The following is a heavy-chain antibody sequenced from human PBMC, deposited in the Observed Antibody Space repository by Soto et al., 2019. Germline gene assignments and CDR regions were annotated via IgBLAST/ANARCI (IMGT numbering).Heavy chain of an antibody. CDR2: IYYTGST. CDR1: AGSVTSDPYY. J-gene: IGHJ5*02. V-gene: IGHV4-31*03. CDR3: AAQGGLESRYFYALFA. D-gene: IGHD2-15*01. Sequence: QVQLQQSGPGLVKPSETLSLTCTVPAGSVTSDPYYFTWVRRRPGKGLEWIGYIYYTGSTYYSPSLRSRGSISSDTSKNQFSLRLTSVTAADTAVYYCAAQGGLESRYFYALFAWGQGTLVTVSS.